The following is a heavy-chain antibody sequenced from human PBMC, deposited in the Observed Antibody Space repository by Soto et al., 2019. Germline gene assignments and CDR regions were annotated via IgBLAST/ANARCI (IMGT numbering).Heavy chain of an antibody. CDR3: ARGEAAADWFDP. D-gene: IGHD6-13*01. CDR2: INHSGST. V-gene: IGHV4-34*01. Sequence: SETLSLTCAVYGGSFSGYYWSWIRQPPGKGLEWIGEINHSGSTNYNPSLESRVTISVDTSKNQFSLKLSSVTAADTAVYYCARGEAAADWFDPWGQGTLVTVSS. CDR1: GGSFSGYY. J-gene: IGHJ5*02.